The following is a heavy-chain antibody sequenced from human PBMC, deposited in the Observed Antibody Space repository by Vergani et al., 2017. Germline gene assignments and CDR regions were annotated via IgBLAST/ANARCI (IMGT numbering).Heavy chain of an antibody. J-gene: IGHJ4*02. CDR2: ISSSGSTI. V-gene: IGHV3-48*03. D-gene: IGHD3-3*01. Sequence: EVQLVESGGGLVQPGGSLRLSCAASGFTFSSYEMNWVRQAPGKGLEWVSYISSSGSTIYYADSVKGLFSSSRDNAKNSLYLQMNSLIAEDTAVYYCARNDFWSGFDYWGQGTLVTVSS. CDR3: ARNDFWSGFDY. CDR1: GFTFSSYE.